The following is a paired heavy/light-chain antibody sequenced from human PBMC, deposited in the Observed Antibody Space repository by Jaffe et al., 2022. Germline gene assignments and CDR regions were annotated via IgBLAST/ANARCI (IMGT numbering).Heavy chain of an antibody. CDR2: ISSSGSTI. CDR1: GFTFSSYS. Sequence: EVQVVESGGGFVQPGGSLRLSCAASGFTFSSYSMNWVRQAPGKGLQWVSYISSSGSTIYYADSVKGRFTISRDIAKNSLYLQMNSLRAEDTAVYYCARGAHTGTRPYYFDYWGQGTLVTVSS. J-gene: IGHJ4*02. D-gene: IGHD1-7*01. V-gene: IGHV3-48*01. CDR3: ARGAHTGTRPYYFDY.
Light chain of an antibody. CDR2: LGS. J-gene: IGKJ5*01. CDR3: MQALQTPT. Sequence: DIVMTQSPLSLPVTPGEPASISCRSSQSLLHSNGYNYLDWYLQKPGQSPQLLIYLGSNRASGVPDRFSGSGSGTDFTLKISRVEAEDVGVYYCMQALQTPTFGQGTRLEIK. V-gene: IGKV2-28*01. CDR1: QSLLHSNGYNY.